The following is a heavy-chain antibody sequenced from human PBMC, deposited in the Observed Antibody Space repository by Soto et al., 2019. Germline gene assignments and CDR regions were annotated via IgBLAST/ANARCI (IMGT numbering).Heavy chain of an antibody. Sequence: LGESLKISCKGSGYSFTSYWISWVRQMPGKGLEWMGRIDPSDSYTNYSPSFQGHVTISADKSISTAYLQWSSLKASDTAMYYCAILSGLLWFGELARGMDVWGQGTTVTVSS. CDR1: GYSFTSYW. V-gene: IGHV5-10-1*01. D-gene: IGHD3-10*01. CDR2: IDPSDSYT. J-gene: IGHJ6*02. CDR3: AILSGLLWFGELARGMDV.